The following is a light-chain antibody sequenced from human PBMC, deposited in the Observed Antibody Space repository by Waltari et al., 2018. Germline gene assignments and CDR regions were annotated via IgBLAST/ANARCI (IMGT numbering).Light chain of an antibody. J-gene: IGLJ2*01. V-gene: IGLV2-23*02. CDR3: CSYAGSSTPVV. CDR2: DVS. CDR1: SSDVGDYNY. Sequence: QSALTQPASVSGSPGQSITIPCPGTSSDVGDYNYVSWYQQHPGKAPKIIIYDVSKRPSGVSNRFSGSKSVNTASLTISGLQAEDEADYYCCSYAGSSTPVVSGGGTKLTVL.